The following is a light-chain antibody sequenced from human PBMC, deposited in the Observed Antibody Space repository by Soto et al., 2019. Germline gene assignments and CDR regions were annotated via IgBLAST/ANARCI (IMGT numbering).Light chain of an antibody. CDR2: DVS. V-gene: IGLV2-14*01. CDR1: SSDLGGNNY. CDR3: SSYSRISTSVV. J-gene: IGLJ2*01. Sequence: QSVLTQPASVSGSPGQSITISCTGTSSDLGGNNYVSWYQQHPGKAPKLMIYDVSDRPSGVSNRFSGSKSGNTASLTISGLQAEDEADYYCSSYSRISTSVVFGGGTKVTVL.